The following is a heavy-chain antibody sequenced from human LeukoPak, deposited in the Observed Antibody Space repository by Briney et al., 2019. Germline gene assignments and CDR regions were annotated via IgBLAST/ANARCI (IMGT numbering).Heavy chain of an antibody. J-gene: IGHJ5*02. CDR2: ISSSSSYI. CDR1: GFTFSSDS. Sequence: PGGSLRLSCAASGFTFSSDSMNWVRKAPGKGLEWVSSISSSSSYIYYADAVQGRFTISRDNAKNSLYLQMNSLRAEDTAVYYCARSGYSSHFDPWGQGTLVTVSS. V-gene: IGHV3-21*01. D-gene: IGHD5-18*01. CDR3: ARSGYSSHFDP.